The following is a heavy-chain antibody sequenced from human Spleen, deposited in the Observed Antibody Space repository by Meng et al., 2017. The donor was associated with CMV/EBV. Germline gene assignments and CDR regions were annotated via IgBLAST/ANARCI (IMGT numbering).Heavy chain of an antibody. CDR3: ARDDILTGPGLGY. V-gene: IGHV1-3*01. CDR2: INAGNGNT. CDR1: GYTFTSYA. J-gene: IGHJ4*02. Sequence: CKASGYTFTSYAMHWVRQAPGQRLEWMGWINAGNGNTKYSQNFQGRVTITRDTSASTAYMELSSLRSEDTAVYYCARDDILTGPGLGYWGQGTLVT. D-gene: IGHD3-9*01.